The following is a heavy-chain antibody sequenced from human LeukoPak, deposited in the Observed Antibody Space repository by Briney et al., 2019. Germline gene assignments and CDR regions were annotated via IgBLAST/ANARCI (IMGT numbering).Heavy chain of an antibody. CDR3: XXQXYSSXAYYFDY. D-gene: IGHD3-22*01. V-gene: IGHV4-59*08. CDR2: IFYTGSS. Sequence: SETLSLTCIVSGGSLSGYYWSWIRQPPGKGLEWIGYIFYTGSSKYNPSLKSRVTMSVDTSKNQFSLNLSSCDAADTAVYYCXXQXYSSXAYYFDYWGQGTLVTVSS. CDR1: GGSLSGYY. J-gene: IGHJ4*02.